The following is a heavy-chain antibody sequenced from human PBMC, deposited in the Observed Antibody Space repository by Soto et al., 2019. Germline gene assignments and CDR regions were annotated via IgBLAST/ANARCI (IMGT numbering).Heavy chain of an antibody. Sequence: PSEPLSLTCSVYGDSIIIGGYSWSWIRQPPGKGLEWIGFIYHSGSTYYNPSLKSRVTISVDRSKNQFSLKLTSVTAADTAIYYCARGDTVITPFDYWGQGTLVTVSS. D-gene: IGHD5-18*01. J-gene: IGHJ4*02. V-gene: IGHV4-30-2*01. CDR1: GDSIIIGGYS. CDR3: ARGDTVITPFDY. CDR2: IYHSGST.